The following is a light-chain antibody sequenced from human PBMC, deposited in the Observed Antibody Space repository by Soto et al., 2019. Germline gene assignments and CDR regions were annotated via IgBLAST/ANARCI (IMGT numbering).Light chain of an antibody. Sequence: EIMLTQSPATLSLSPGERATLSCRASQSVSSYLAWYQQKPGQAPRLLIYDASNRATGIPARFSGSGSGTDFTLTISSLEPEDFAVYYCLQHNSYPRTFGQGTKVDIK. CDR2: DAS. CDR1: QSVSSY. J-gene: IGKJ1*01. CDR3: LQHNSYPRT. V-gene: IGKV3-11*01.